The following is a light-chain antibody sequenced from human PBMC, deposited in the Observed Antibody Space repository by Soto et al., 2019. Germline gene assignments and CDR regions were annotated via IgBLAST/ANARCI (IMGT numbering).Light chain of an antibody. J-gene: IGKJ1*01. CDR3: EQYGSSPRT. CDR2: GIS. V-gene: IGKV3-20*01. CDR1: QSVNSNY. Sequence: ESVVTHSPGTLSLSPGERATLSCRASQSVNSNYLAWYQQKPGQAPRLLIYGISIRATGIPDRFSGSGSGTDFTLTISRLEPEDFAVYYCEQYGSSPRTFGQGTKVDIK.